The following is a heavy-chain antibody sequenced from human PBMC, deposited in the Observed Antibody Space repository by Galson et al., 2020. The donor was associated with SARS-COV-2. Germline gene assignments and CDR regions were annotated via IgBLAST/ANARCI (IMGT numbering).Heavy chain of an antibody. V-gene: IGHV3-64D*06. D-gene: IGHD2-2*01. Sequence: GGSLRLSCSASGFIFSDYAMHWVRQAPGKGLEYVSAISSNVGTSFYADSVNGRFTMSRDNSKNMFYLQMTALRLEDTGFYYCLSYSSTRQNHWGQGTLVTVSS. CDR3: LSYSSTRQNH. J-gene: IGHJ5*02. CDR2: ISSNVGTS. CDR1: GFIFSDYA.